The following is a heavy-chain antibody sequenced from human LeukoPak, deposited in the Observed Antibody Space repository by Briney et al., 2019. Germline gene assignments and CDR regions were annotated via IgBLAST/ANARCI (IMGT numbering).Heavy chain of an antibody. J-gene: IGHJ4*02. CDR3: AKRLFDRSGYHFDY. Sequence: PGGSLRLSCAASAFTFRRYDMNWVRQAPGKGLEWVSTISVSDIGTYYADSVKGRFTISRDNSKNTLYIQMNSVSEQAASVYDCAKRLFDRSGYHFDYWGQGTLVTVSS. CDR2: ISVSDIGT. D-gene: IGHD3-22*01. CDR1: AFTFRRYD. V-gene: IGHV3-23*01.